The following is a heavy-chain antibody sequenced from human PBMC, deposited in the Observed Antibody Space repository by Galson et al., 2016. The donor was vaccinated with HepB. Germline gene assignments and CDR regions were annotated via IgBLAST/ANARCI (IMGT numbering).Heavy chain of an antibody. D-gene: IGHD2-2*01. CDR1: GFTLSDYY. J-gene: IGHJ6*02. V-gene: IGHV3-74*01. CDR2: ISSDGNIT. Sequence: SLRLSCAASGFTLSDYYMHWVRQGSGRGLMWVSRISSDGNITTYADSVKGRVTISRDNSKNSLYLQMNSLRAEDTAVYFCAREERYCSSMRCQNPDYGMDVWGQGTPVTVSS. CDR3: AREERYCSSMRCQNPDYGMDV.